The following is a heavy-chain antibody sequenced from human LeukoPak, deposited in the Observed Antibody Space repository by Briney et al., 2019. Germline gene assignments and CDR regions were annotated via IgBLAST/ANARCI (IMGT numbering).Heavy chain of an antibody. CDR3: AKEGLRYFGWLQGLDY. CDR1: GFTFSSYG. V-gene: IGHV3-30*18. CDR2: ISYDGSNK. D-gene: IGHD3-9*01. Sequence: GGSLRLSCAASGFTFSSYGMHWVRQAPGKGLEWVAVISYDGSNKYYADSVKGRFTISRDNSKNTLYLQMNSLRAEDTAVYYRAKEGLRYFGWLQGLDYWGQGTLVTVSS. J-gene: IGHJ4*02.